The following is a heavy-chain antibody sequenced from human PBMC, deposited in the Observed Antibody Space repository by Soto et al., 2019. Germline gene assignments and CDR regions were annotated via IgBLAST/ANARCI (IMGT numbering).Heavy chain of an antibody. V-gene: IGHV4-34*01. CDR1: GGSFSGYY. D-gene: IGHD3-10*01. J-gene: IGHJ6*03. CDR3: ARVQWFGDWFYYYYMDV. Sequence: SETLSLPCAVYGGSFSGYYWSWIRQPPGKGLEWIGEINHSGSTNYNPSLKSRVTISVDTSKNQFSLKLSSVTAADTAVYYCARVQWFGDWFYYYYMDVWGKGTTVTVSS. CDR2: INHSGST.